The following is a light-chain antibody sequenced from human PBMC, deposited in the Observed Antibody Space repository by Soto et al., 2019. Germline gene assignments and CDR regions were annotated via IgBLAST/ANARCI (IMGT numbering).Light chain of an antibody. CDR1: GSDIGAYNF. Sequence: QSALAQPPSASGSPGQSVTISCTGSGSDIGAYNFVSWYQQHPGKAPKLMIFGVTERPSGVPDRFSGSKSGNTASLTVSGLPADDEAVYYCYSYAGRNIWVFGGGTKVTVL. V-gene: IGLV2-8*01. CDR2: GVT. J-gene: IGLJ3*02. CDR3: YSYAGRNIWV.